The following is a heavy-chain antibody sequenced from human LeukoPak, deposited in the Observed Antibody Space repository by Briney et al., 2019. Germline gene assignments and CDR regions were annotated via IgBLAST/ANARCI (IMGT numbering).Heavy chain of an antibody. CDR2: IYYSGST. Sequence: KPSETLSLTCTVSGGSISSYYWSWIRQPPGKGLEWIGYIYYSGSTNYNPSLKSRVTISVDTSKNQFSLKLSSVTAADTAVYYCARRLPPRPHDYPHYGMDVWGQGTTVTVSS. V-gene: IGHV4-59*08. D-gene: IGHD4-11*01. CDR1: GGSISSYY. CDR3: ARRLPPRPHDYPHYGMDV. J-gene: IGHJ6*02.